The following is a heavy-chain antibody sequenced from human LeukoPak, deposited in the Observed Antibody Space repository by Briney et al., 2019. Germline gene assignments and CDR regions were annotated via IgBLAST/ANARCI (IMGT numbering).Heavy chain of an antibody. CDR2: ISYDGSNK. Sequence: GRSLRLSCAASGFTFSSYGMHWVRQAPGKGLEWVAVISYDGSNKYYADSVKGRFTISRDNSKNTLYLQMNSLRPEDTAVYYCAKDSRYCTKGVCLSWFDPWGQGTLVTASS. V-gene: IGHV3-30*18. J-gene: IGHJ5*02. CDR1: GFTFSSYG. CDR3: AKDSRYCTKGVCLSWFDP. D-gene: IGHD2-8*01.